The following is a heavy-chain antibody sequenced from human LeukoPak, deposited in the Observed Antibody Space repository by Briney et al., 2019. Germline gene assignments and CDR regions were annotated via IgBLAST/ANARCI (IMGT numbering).Heavy chain of an antibody. CDR3: ARGPWEGNAFDI. CDR2: IYISGTT. CDR1: GGSISSGSYY. V-gene: IGHV4-61*02. J-gene: IGHJ3*02. D-gene: IGHD1-26*01. Sequence: SETLSLTCTVSGGSISSGSYYWSWIRQPAGKGLEWIGRIYISGTTSYNPSLKSRVTISVDTSKNQFSLKLSSVTAADTAVYYCARGPWEGNAFDIWGQGTMVTVSS.